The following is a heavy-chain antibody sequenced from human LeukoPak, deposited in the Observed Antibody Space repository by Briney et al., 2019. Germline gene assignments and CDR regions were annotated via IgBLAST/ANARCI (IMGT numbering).Heavy chain of an antibody. CDR2: IIPIFGTA. D-gene: IGHD3-10*01. V-gene: IGHV1-69*06. J-gene: IGHJ6*03. CDR1: GGTFSSYA. Sequence: GASVKVSCKASGGTFSSYAISWVRQAPGQGLEWMGGIIPIFGTANYAQKFQGRVTITADKSTSTAYMELSSLRSEDTAVYYCAKGGAVSSKSITMIRGTRRYYYYMDVWGKGTTVTISS. CDR3: AKGGAVSSKSITMIRGTRRYYYYMDV.